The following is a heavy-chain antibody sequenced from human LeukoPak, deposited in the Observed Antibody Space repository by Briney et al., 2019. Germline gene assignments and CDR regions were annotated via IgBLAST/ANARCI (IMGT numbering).Heavy chain of an antibody. V-gene: IGHV1-8*01. CDR2: MNPNGINT. CDR1: GYTFTTYD. Sequence: ASVKVSCKASGYTFTTYDINWVRQAPGQGREGRGWMNPNGINTGSAQKFQGRITMTMNASITTAYMELSSLRSEDTAVYYCARGRMSFVWGQGTLVTVSS. CDR3: ARGRMSFV. J-gene: IGHJ1*01. D-gene: IGHD3/OR15-3a*01.